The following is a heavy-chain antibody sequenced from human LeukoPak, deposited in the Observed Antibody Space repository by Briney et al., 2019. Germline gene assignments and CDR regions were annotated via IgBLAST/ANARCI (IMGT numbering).Heavy chain of an antibody. D-gene: IGHD2-2*03. Sequence: ASVKVSCKASGYTFTSYGISWVRQAPGQGLEWMGWISAYNGNTNYAQKLKGGVTMTTDTSTSTAYMELRSLRSDDTAVYYCARVDIVVVPAARPDLFDYWGQGTLVTVSS. V-gene: IGHV1-18*01. J-gene: IGHJ4*02. CDR2: ISAYNGNT. CDR1: GYTFTSYG. CDR3: ARVDIVVVPAARPDLFDY.